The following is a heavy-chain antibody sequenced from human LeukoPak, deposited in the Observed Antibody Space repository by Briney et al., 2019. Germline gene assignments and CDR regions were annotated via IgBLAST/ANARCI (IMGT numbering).Heavy chain of an antibody. CDR3: VREGTSGYLKTY. CDR2: IKQDGSEK. D-gene: IGHD3-3*01. CDR1: GFTFSSYW. Sequence: GGSLRLSCAASGFTFSSYWMCWVRQAPGKGLEWVANIKQDGSEKSYVDSVKGRFTISRDNAKNSLYLQMNSLRAEDTAVYYCVREGTSGYLKTYWGQGTLVTVSS. V-gene: IGHV3-7*03. J-gene: IGHJ4*02.